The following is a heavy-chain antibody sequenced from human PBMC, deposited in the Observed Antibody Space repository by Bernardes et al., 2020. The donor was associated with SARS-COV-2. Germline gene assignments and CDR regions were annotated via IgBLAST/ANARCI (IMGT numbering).Heavy chain of an antibody. J-gene: IGHJ6*02. CDR3: ARVGIAVGVMDV. CDR1: GDSISSDGYY. CDR2: LYYPGNT. V-gene: IGHV4-31*03. D-gene: IGHD2-2*01. Sequence: SESLSLTCTVSGDSISSDGYYWSWIRQHQGKGLEWIRYLYYPGNTYYNPSLKGRVTISVDTSENQFSLKLNSVTAADTAVYYCARVGIAVGVMDVWGQGTTVTVSS.